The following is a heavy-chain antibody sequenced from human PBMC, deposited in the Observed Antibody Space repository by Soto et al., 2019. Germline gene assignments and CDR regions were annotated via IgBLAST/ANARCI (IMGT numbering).Heavy chain of an antibody. Sequence: QVQLVQSGAEVKKPGASVKVSCKASGYTFTSYGISWVRQAPGQGLERMGWISAYNGNTNYAQKLQGRVTMTTDTSTSTAYMELRSLRSDDTAVYYCARDQRYYGSGSYNDYWGQGTLVTVSS. CDR2: ISAYNGNT. CDR3: ARDQRYYGSGSYNDY. V-gene: IGHV1-18*01. D-gene: IGHD3-10*01. CDR1: GYTFTSYG. J-gene: IGHJ4*02.